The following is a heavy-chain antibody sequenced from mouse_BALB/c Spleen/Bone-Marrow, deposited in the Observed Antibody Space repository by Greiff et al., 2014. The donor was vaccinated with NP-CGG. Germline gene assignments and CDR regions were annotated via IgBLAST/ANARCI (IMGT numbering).Heavy chain of an antibody. CDR1: GFNIKDTY. Sequence: EVQLVESGAELVKPGASVKLSCTASGFNIKDTYMHWVKQRPEQGLEWIGRIDPANGNTKYDPKFQGKATITADTSSSTAYLQLSSLTSEDTAVYYCAMYYYGSSLFAYWGQGTLVTVSA. CDR3: AMYYYGSSLFAY. J-gene: IGHJ3*01. V-gene: IGHV14-3*02. D-gene: IGHD1-1*01. CDR2: IDPANGNT.